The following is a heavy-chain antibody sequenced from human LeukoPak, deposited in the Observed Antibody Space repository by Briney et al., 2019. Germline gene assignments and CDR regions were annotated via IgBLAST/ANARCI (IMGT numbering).Heavy chain of an antibody. Sequence: SETLSLTCTVPGGSISSYYWSWIRQPPGKGLEWIGYIYTSGSTNYNPSLKSRVTISVDTSKNQFSLKLSSVTAADTAVYYCATQGRMGQYYFDYWGQGTLVTVSS. CDR3: ATQGRMGQYYFDY. J-gene: IGHJ4*02. CDR1: GGSISSYY. D-gene: IGHD3-16*01. V-gene: IGHV4-4*09. CDR2: IYTSGST.